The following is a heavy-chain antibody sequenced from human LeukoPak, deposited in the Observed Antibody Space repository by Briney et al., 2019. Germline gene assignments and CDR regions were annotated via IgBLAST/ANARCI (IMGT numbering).Heavy chain of an antibody. CDR3: ARSPRVYGSGSYYIGGDYFDY. CDR2: IYYSGST. Sequence: PGGSLSLSCAAPGFTFSDYYMSWIRQPPGKGLEWIGYIYYSGSTNYNPSLKSRVTISVDTSKNQFSLKLSSVTAADTAVYYCARSPRVYGSGSYYIGGDYFDYWGQGTLVTVSS. D-gene: IGHD3-10*01. CDR1: GFTFSDYY. V-gene: IGHV4-59*01. J-gene: IGHJ4*02.